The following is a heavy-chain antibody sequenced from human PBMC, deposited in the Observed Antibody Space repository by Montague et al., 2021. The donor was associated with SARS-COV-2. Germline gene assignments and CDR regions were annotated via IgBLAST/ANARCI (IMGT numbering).Heavy chain of an antibody. CDR2: VYYSGST. D-gene: IGHD6-19*01. CDR1: GDSISIYY. CDR3: ARGERGAWYNHYFDY. Sequence: SETLSLTCTVSGDSISIYYWSWIRQPPGKGLEWIGYVYYSGSTNYNPSLKSRVTISVDTPKNQFSLKLMSVTAADTAVYYCARGERGAWYNHYFDYWGQRALVTVSS. V-gene: IGHV4-59*13. J-gene: IGHJ4*02.